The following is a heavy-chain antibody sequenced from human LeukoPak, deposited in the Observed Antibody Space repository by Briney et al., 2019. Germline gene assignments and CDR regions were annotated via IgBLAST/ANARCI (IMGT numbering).Heavy chain of an antibody. V-gene: IGHV1-69*04. CDR1: GGTLSSYA. D-gene: IGHD4-23*01. Sequence: SVKVSCKASGGTLSSYAISWVRQAPGQGLEWMGRIIPIFGIANYAQKFQGRVTITADKSTSTAYMELSSLRSEDTAVYYCARSPFTVVTPNNWFDPWGQGTLVTVSS. CDR2: IIPIFGIA. J-gene: IGHJ5*02. CDR3: ARSPFTVVTPNNWFDP.